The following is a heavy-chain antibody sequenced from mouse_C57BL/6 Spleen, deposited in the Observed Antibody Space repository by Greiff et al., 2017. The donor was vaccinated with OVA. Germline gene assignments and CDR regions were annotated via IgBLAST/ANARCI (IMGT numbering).Heavy chain of an antibody. CDR1: GYAFSSSW. Sequence: QVQLKESGPELVKPGASVKISCKASGYAFSSSWMNWVKQRPGKGLEWIGRIYPGDGDTNYNSKFKGKATLTADKSSSTAYMQLSSLPSEDSAVYFCARAQAMDYWGQGTSVTVSS. CDR3: ARAQAMDY. J-gene: IGHJ4*01. V-gene: IGHV1-82*01. CDR2: IYPGDGDT.